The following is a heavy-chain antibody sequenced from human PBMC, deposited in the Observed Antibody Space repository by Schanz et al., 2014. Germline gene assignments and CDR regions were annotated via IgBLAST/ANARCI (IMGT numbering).Heavy chain of an antibody. CDR2: IWSDGSNK. Sequence: QEQLVESGGGLVKPGGSLRLSCAASGFAFSVYGMHWVRQAPGKGPEWVAVIWSDGSNKYYADSVKGRFTISRDNSKNTLYLQMNTLRAEDTAVYYCARDLEGYDGGGGGFDPWGQGTLVTVSS. J-gene: IGHJ5*02. CDR3: ARDLEGYDGGGGGFDP. V-gene: IGHV3-30*19. D-gene: IGHD2-21*01. CDR1: GFAFSVYG.